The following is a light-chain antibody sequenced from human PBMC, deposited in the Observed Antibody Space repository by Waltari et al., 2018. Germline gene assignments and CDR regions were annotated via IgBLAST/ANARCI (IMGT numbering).Light chain of an antibody. V-gene: IGKV1-12*01. CDR2: GAS. CDR1: QGINNW. Sequence: DIQMTQSPSSVSASVGDRVIITCRASQGINNWLAWYQQKPGKAPKLLIYGASVLQTGVPSRFSGTGSGTDFTLTINNLQPEDFVTYFCQQGNSFPPTFGQGTKVDVK. CDR3: QQGNSFPPT. J-gene: IGKJ1*01.